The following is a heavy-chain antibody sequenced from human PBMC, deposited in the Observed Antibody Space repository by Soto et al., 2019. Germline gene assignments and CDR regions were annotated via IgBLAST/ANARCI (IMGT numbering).Heavy chain of an antibody. V-gene: IGHV3-23*01. CDR1: GFTFSNYD. CDR2: VSSSGSST. CDR3: ARRDCGSGRNCEFGAPAFAY. D-gene: IGHD2-21*01. J-gene: IGHJ4*02. Sequence: EVQLLESGGDLVQPGGSLRLSCAASGFTFSNYDMSWVRQAPGKGLEWVSSVSSSGSSTYYADSVKGRFTISRDNSKNTLYLQMRSLGDADTAVYHCARRDCGSGRNCEFGAPAFAYWGQGNLVTVTS.